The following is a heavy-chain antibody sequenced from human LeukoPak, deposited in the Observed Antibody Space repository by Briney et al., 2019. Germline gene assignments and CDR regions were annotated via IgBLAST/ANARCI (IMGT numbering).Heavy chain of an antibody. V-gene: IGHV4-59*01. J-gene: IGHJ3*02. CDR1: GGSISSYY. CDR3: ASTTYQLLGYAFDI. D-gene: IGHD2-2*01. Sequence: PSETLSLTCTVSGGSISSYYWSWIRQPPGKGLEWIGYIYYSGSTNYNPSLKSRVTISVDTSKNQFSLKLSSVTAADTAVYYCASTTYQLLGYAFDIWGQGTMVTVSS. CDR2: IYYSGST.